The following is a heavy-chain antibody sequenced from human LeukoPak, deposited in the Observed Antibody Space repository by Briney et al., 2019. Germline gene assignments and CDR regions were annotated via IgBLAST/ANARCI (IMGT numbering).Heavy chain of an antibody. Sequence: SETLSLTCTVSGDSISRGDYYWSWLRQSPEKGLEWIGYISTTGTTFYNPSLKSRLIISLDTSKNQFSLKLSSVTAADTAVYYRARVCLLEGSDIAAAEGVYYFDYWGQGTLVTVSS. J-gene: IGHJ4*02. D-gene: IGHD6-13*01. CDR3: ARVCLLEGSDIAAAEGVYYFDY. V-gene: IGHV4-30-4*01. CDR2: ISTTGTT. CDR1: GDSISRGDYY.